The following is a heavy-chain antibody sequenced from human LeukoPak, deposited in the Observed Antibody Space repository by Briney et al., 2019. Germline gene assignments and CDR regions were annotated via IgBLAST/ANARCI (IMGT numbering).Heavy chain of an antibody. CDR1: GFTFSSYW. V-gene: IGHV3-7*01. Sequence: GGSLRLSCAASGFTFSSYWMSWVRQAPGKGLEWVANIKQDGSEKYYVNSVKGRFTISRDNAKNSLYLQMNSLRAEDTAIYFCAREDDWNYEDYWGQGTLVTVSS. D-gene: IGHD1-7*01. J-gene: IGHJ4*02. CDR3: AREDDWNYEDY. CDR2: IKQDGSEK.